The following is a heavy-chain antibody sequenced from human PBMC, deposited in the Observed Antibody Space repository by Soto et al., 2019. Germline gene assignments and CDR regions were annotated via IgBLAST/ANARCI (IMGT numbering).Heavy chain of an antibody. D-gene: IGHD2-15*01. J-gene: IGHJ4*02. CDR2: NYPGGST. Sequence: VKLQESGPGLVKPSETLSLTCTVSGGSISSYYWSWIRQSAGQGLQWIGRNYPGGSTNYNPSLKSRVTMSADTSKNQFSLRLTSVTAADTAVYYCARANVGPPGGGSWIMPFDFWGQGTLVTVSS. V-gene: IGHV4-4*07. CDR1: GGSISSYY. CDR3: ARANVGPPGGGSWIMPFDF.